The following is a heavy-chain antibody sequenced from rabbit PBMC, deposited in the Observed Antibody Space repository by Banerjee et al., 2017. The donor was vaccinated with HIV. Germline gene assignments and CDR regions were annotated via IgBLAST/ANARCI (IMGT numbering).Heavy chain of an antibody. V-gene: IGHV1S40*01. CDR3: ARDRDTGTAYYFDL. Sequence: QQLVESGGGLVKPGASLTLTCKASGFSFSSGYDMCWVRQAPGKGLEWIACIYLGSSGTTSYASWAKGRFTISKTSSTTVTLQMTSLTAADTATFFCARDRDTGTAYYFDLWGPGTLVTVS. J-gene: IGHJ4*01. CDR1: GFSFSSGYD. CDR2: IYLGSSGTT. D-gene: IGHD7-1*01.